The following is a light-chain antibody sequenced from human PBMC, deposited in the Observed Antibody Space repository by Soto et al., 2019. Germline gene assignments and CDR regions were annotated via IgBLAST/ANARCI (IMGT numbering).Light chain of an antibody. V-gene: IGKV1-39*01. Sequence: QLTQSPSSLSASVGDRVTITCRTSQSIDIYLHWYQQKPGKAPKLLIYSASSSQRGVPSRFSGSGSGTDFSLTISSLQPEDSATYYCQQSYSHPTFGQGT. J-gene: IGKJ1*01. CDR3: QQSYSHPT. CDR1: QSIDIY. CDR2: SAS.